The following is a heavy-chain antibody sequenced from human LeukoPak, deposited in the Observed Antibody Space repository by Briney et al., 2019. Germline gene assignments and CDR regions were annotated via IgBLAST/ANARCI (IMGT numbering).Heavy chain of an antibody. CDR3: ARVSYDSSGYPFDY. CDR1: GYSISSGYY. V-gene: IGHV4-38-2*02. CDR2: IFHSGST. Sequence: PSETLSLTCTVSGYSISSGYYWGWIRQPPGKGLEWIGSIFHSGSTYYNPSLKSRVTISVDTSKNQFSLKLSSVTAADTAVYYCARVSYDSSGYPFDYWGQGTLVTVSS. J-gene: IGHJ4*02. D-gene: IGHD3-22*01.